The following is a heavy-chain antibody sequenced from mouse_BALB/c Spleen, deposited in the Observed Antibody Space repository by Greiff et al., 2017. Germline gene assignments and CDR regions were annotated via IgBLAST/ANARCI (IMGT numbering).Heavy chain of an antibody. V-gene: IGHV1-63*02. CDR3: ASLYGFDY. J-gene: IGHJ2*01. CDR1: GYTFTNYW. Sequence: VQLQQSGAELVRPGTSVKISCKASGYTFTNYWLGWVKQRPGHGLECIGDIYPGGGYTNYNEKFKGKATLTADTSSSTAYMQLSSLTSEDSAVYFCASLYGFDYWGQGTTLTVSS. CDR2: IYPGGGYT. D-gene: IGHD1-1*01.